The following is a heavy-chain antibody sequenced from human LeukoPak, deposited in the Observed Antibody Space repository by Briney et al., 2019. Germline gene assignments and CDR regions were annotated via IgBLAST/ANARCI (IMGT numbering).Heavy chain of an antibody. CDR2: ISYDGSNK. Sequence: GRSLRLSCAASGFTFSSYAMHWVRQAPGKGLEWVAVISYDGSNKYYADSVKGRFTISRDNSKNTLYLQMNSLRAEDTAVYCCARLVVTVYDAFDIWGQGTMVTVSS. D-gene: IGHD2-21*02. CDR1: GFTFSSYA. CDR3: ARLVVTVYDAFDI. J-gene: IGHJ3*02. V-gene: IGHV3-30-3*01.